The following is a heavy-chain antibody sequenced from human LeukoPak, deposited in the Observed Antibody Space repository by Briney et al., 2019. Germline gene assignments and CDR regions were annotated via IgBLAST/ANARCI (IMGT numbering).Heavy chain of an antibody. CDR3: ATESSLSN. V-gene: IGHV3-30*04. CDR2: ISYDGGYQ. Sequence: GRSLRLSCAASGFNFGSYAMDWVRQAPGKGLEWVGDISYDGGYQSYAASVRGRFTISRDNSKNTLYLQMNSLRAKDAAVYYCATESSLSNWGRGTLVTVSS. CDR1: GFNFGSYA. D-gene: IGHD3-16*02. J-gene: IGHJ4*02.